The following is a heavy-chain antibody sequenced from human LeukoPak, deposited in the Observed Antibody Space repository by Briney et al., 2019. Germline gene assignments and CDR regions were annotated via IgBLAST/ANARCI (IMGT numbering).Heavy chain of an antibody. CDR2: IRYDGSNK. CDR1: GFTFSSYG. CDR3: AKDSRTGDLLGDFDY. J-gene: IGHJ4*02. V-gene: IGHV3-30*02. Sequence: PGGSLRLSCAASGFTFSSYGMHWVRQAPGKGLEWVAFIRYDGSNKYYADSVKGRFTISRDNSKNTLYLQMNSLRAEDTAVYYCAKDSRTGDLLGDFDYWGQGTLVTVSS. D-gene: IGHD7-27*01.